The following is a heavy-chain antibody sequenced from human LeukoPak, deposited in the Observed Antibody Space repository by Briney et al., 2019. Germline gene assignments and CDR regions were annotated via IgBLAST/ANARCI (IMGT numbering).Heavy chain of an antibody. D-gene: IGHD2-8*01. Sequence: PGGSLRLSCAASGFTFSTYWMHWVRQAPGKGLEWVSYISSSGNNVYYADSVKGRFSTSRDNAKNSLFLQMNSLRAEDTAVYYCARVANQNGDYWGQGTLVTVSS. V-gene: IGHV3-48*04. CDR3: ARVANQNGDY. CDR2: ISSSGNNV. CDR1: GFTFSTYW. J-gene: IGHJ4*02.